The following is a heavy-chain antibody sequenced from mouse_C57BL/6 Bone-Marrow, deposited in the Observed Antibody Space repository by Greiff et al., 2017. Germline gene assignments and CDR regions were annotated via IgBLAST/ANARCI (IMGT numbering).Heavy chain of an antibody. D-gene: IGHD1-1*01. V-gene: IGHV1S135*01. CDR3: ARALRAY. CDR1: GYSFTSYY. Sequence: EVQLQQSGPELMKPGASVKISCKASGYSFTSYYMHWVKQSHGKSLEWIGYIDPFNGGTSYNQKFKGKATLTVDKSASTAYMHLSSLPSEDSAVYYCARALRAYWGQGTLVTVSA. CDR2: IDPFNGGT. J-gene: IGHJ3*01.